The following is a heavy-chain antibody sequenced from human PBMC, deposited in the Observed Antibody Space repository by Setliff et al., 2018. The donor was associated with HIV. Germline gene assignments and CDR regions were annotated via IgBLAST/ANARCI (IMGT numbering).Heavy chain of an antibody. J-gene: IGHJ3*02. D-gene: IGHD2-2*01. CDR1: TFSVSEYA. CDR2: ISSNGGST. CDR3: VKDPAATDAFDI. Sequence: GGSLRLSCAASTFSVSEYAMSWVRQAPGKGLEWVSAISSNGGSTYYADSVKGRFTISRDNSKNTLYLQMSSLRAEDTAVYYCVKDPAATDAFDIWGQGTMVTVSS. V-gene: IGHV3-64D*09.